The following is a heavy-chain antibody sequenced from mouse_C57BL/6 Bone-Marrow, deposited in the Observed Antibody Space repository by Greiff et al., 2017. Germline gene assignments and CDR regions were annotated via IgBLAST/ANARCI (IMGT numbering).Heavy chain of an antibody. D-gene: IGHD1-1*01. Sequence: EVQLQQSGPELVKPGASVKISCKASGYTFTDYYMNWVKQSHGKSLEWIGDINPNNGGTSYNQKFKGKATLTVDKSSSTAYMELRSLTSEDSAVYYCAETITYYFDYWGQGTTLTVSS. CDR2: INPNNGGT. J-gene: IGHJ2*01. V-gene: IGHV1-26*01. CDR3: AETITYYFDY. CDR1: GYTFTDYY.